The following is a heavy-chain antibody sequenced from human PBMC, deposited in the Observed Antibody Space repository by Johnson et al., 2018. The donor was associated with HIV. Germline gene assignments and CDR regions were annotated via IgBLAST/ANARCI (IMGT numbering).Heavy chain of an antibody. CDR2: IYSGGST. Sequence: EVQVVESGGGLVQPGGSLRLSCAASGFTVSSNYMSWVRQAPGKGLEWVSVIYSGGSTYYADSVKGRFTISRDNSKNPLNLQMNSLRAEDTAVYYCAGESPRRGYSYGDAFDIWGQGTMVTVSS. CDR1: GFTVSSNY. D-gene: IGHD5-18*01. J-gene: IGHJ3*02. V-gene: IGHV3-66*01. CDR3: AGESPRRGYSYGDAFDI.